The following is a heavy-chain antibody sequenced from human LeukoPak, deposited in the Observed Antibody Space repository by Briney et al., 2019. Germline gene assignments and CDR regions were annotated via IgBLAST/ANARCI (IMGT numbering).Heavy chain of an antibody. CDR2: INSYGSAT. CDR1: RFTFKTYW. V-gene: IGHV3-74*01. Sequence: GGSLRLSCAASRFTFKTYWMHWVRQAPGKGLVWVSRINSYGSATNYADSVKGRFTISRDNAKNTLYLQMNSLRAEDTAVYFCTRGASILTGYYYFNYWGQGTLAIVSS. D-gene: IGHD3-9*01. CDR3: TRGASILTGYYYFNY. J-gene: IGHJ4*02.